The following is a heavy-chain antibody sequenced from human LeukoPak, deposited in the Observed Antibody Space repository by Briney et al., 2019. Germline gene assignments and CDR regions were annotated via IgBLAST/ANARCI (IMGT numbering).Heavy chain of an antibody. Sequence: GGSLRLSCAASGFTVSSSYMSWVRQAPGKGLEWVSVIYSGGSTYYADSVKGRFTISRDNSKNTLYLQMNSLRAEDTAVYYCAKALLFRSEYYMDVWGKGTTVTISS. CDR3: AKALLFRSEYYMDV. D-gene: IGHD2-21*01. CDR1: GFTVSSSY. J-gene: IGHJ6*03. V-gene: IGHV3-53*01. CDR2: IYSGGST.